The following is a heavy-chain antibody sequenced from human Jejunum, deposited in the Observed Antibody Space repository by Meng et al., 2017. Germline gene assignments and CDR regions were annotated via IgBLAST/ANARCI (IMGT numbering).Heavy chain of an antibody. V-gene: IGHV5-51*01. Sequence: GGSLRLSCKASGYSFTNYWIGWVRQMPGKGLECMGSIYPGDSDTKYSPSFQGQVTISADRSITPAYLQWGSLKASDTAVYFCARHRVSAWYPNVEAFDIWGQGTLVTVSS. D-gene: IGHD6-19*01. CDR2: IYPGDSDT. CDR1: GYSFTNYW. J-gene: IGHJ3*02. CDR3: ARHRVSAWYPNVEAFDI.